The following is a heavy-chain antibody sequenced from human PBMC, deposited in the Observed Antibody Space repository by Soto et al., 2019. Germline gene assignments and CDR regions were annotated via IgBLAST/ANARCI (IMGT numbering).Heavy chain of an antibody. J-gene: IGHJ4*02. Sequence: QVQLVQSGAEVKKPGSSVKVSCKASGGSFNTYAISWVRQAPGQGLEWVGGIIPVFGRVTYAQRFQGRVTSRTYAYTSTAYKELSRVRPEDTAMYYCADLSLVYCITASCPPEYWGQGTLVTVSS. CDR2: IIPVFGRV. V-gene: IGHV1-69*05. CDR1: GGSFNTYA. D-gene: IGHD3-10*01. CDR3: ADLSLVYCITASCPPEY.